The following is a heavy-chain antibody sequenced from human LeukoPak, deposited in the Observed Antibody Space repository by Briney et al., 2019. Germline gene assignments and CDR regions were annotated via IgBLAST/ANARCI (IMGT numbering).Heavy chain of an antibody. J-gene: IGHJ5*02. CDR3: ARTIIDWPHPNWFDP. CDR1: GGSISSYY. CDR2: IYYSGST. V-gene: IGHV4-59*01. Sequence: PSETLSLTCTVSGGSISSYYWSWIRRPPGKGLEWIGYIYYSGSTNYNPSLKSRVTISVDTSKNQFSLKLSSVTAADTAVYYCARTIIDWPHPNWFDPWGQGTLVTVSS. D-gene: IGHD3-22*01.